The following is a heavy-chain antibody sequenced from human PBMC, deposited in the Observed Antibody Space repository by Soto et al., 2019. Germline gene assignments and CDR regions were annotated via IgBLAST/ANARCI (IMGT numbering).Heavy chain of an antibody. Sequence: GSLRLSCAASGFTFSSYAMGWVRQAPGKGLEWVSAISGSGGSTYYADSVKGRFTISRDNSKNTLYLQMNSLRAEDTAVYYCAKGGEDCSGGSCYSWYYYYGMDVWGQGTTVTVSS. CDR2: ISGSGGST. V-gene: IGHV3-23*01. D-gene: IGHD2-15*01. CDR1: GFTFSSYA. J-gene: IGHJ6*02. CDR3: AKGGEDCSGGSCYSWYYYYGMDV.